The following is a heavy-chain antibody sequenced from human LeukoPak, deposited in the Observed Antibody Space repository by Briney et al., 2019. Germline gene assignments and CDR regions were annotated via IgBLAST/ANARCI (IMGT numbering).Heavy chain of an antibody. CDR2: MNLNSGNT. V-gene: IGHV1-8*01. D-gene: IGHD2-15*01. CDR1: GYTFTSYD. CDR3: ARRGRGGFDY. J-gene: IGHJ4*02. Sequence: ASVTVSSKASGYTFTSYDINWVRQATGQGRGWMGWMNLNSGNTGYAQKFQGRVTITKNTSISTAYMELSSLRSEDTAVYYCARRGRGGFDYWGQGTLVTVSS.